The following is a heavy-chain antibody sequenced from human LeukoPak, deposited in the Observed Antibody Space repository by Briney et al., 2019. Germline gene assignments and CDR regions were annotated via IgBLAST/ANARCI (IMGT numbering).Heavy chain of an antibody. CDR3: AKDIQLST. CDR2: IGSSGGTT. Sequence: GRSLSPSQPPSASTVATACVGSASQAPGKGLEWVSLIGSSGGTTYYADSVKGRFTISRDNSKNTLSLQMNSLRVEDTAIYYSAKDIQLSTWGLGTMVTVSS. V-gene: IGHV3-23*01. CDR1: SASTVATA. J-gene: IGHJ3*01. D-gene: IGHD5-24*01.